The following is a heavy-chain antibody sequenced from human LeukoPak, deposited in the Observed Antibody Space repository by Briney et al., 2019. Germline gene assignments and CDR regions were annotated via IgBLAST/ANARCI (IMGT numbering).Heavy chain of an antibody. D-gene: IGHD5-18*01. J-gene: IGHJ4*02. CDR3: ARGYGYYFDY. CDR2: TYYRSKWYN. CDR1: GHIFSSNSAA. Sequence: SQTLSLSCAVSGHIFSSNSAAWDWITPSPSRDLDWLGRTYYRSKWYNDYAVSVKSRITIYPETSKNQFYLQLNSVTPEDTAIYYCARGYGYYFDYWGQGTLVTVSS. V-gene: IGHV6-1*01.